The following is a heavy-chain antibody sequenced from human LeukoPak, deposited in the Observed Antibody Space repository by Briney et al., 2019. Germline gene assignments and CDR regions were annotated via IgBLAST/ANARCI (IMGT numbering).Heavy chain of an antibody. V-gene: IGHV1-2*02. J-gene: IGHJ3*02. CDR1: GFTFTGYY. Sequence: GRSLRLSCAASGFTFTGYYMHWVRQAPGQGLEWMGWINPNSGGTNYAQKFQGRVTMTRDTSISTAYMELSRLRSDDTAVYYCARWPRDYYYDSSGYYWRAFDIWGQGTMVTVSS. D-gene: IGHD3-22*01. CDR3: ARWPRDYYYDSSGYYWRAFDI. CDR2: INPNSGGT.